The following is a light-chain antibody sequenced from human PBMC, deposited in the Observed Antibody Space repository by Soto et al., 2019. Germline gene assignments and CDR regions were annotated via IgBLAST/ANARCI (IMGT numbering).Light chain of an antibody. V-gene: IGLV2-8*01. CDR2: EVT. CDR1: SSYVCGYDY. J-gene: IGLJ1*01. CDR3: SSYTGGNPSYV. Sequence: QSSLPHPPSASLSPGQSLTISFTGTSSYVCGYDYVSCYQQHPVKAPKLMIYEVTIRPSGVSDRFSGSKSGNTASLTVSGLQAEDEADYYCSSYTGGNPSYVFGTGTKVTVL.